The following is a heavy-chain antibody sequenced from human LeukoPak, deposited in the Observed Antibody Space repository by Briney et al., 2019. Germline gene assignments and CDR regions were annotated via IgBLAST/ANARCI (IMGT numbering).Heavy chain of an antibody. J-gene: IGHJ4*02. CDR2: IYYSGST. CDR3: ARSISGYSSSYLV. V-gene: IGHV4-30-4*08. CDR1: GASTSSTDYY. Sequence: PSETLSLTCTVSGASTSSTDYYWSWIRQPPGKGLEWIGYIYYSGSTYYNPSLKRRLTISLDTSRNQFSLKLSSVTAADTAVYYCARSISGYSSSYLVWGQGTLVTVSS. D-gene: IGHD6-13*01.